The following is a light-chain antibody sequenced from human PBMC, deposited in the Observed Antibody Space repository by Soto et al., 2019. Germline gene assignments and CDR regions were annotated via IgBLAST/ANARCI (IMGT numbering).Light chain of an antibody. CDR3: SLYTSISTNV. J-gene: IGLJ1*01. CDR1: SSDIGSYNR. V-gene: IGLV2-18*01. Sequence: QSALTQPPSVSGSPGQSVTISCTGISSDIGSYNRVSWYQQPPGTAPKLMIYEVNNRPSGVPDRFSGSTSGNTASLTISGLRAEDEADYYCSLYTSISTNVFGTGTKVTVL. CDR2: EVN.